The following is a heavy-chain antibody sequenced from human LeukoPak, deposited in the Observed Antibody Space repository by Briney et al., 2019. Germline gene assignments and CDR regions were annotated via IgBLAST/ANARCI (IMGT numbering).Heavy chain of an antibody. CDR2: INHSGST. V-gene: IGHV4-34*01. CDR3: ARDNIVVVAATKAYYFDY. CDR1: GGSFSGYY. D-gene: IGHD2-15*01. Sequence: PSETLSLTCAVYGGSFSGYYWSWIRQPPGKGLEWIGEINHSGSTNYNPSLKSRVTISVDTSNNQFSLKLSSVTAADTAVYYCARDNIVVVAATKAYYFDYWGQGTLVTVSS. J-gene: IGHJ4*02.